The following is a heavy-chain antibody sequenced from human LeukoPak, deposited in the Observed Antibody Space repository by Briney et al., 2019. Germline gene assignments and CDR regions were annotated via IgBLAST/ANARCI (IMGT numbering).Heavy chain of an antibody. V-gene: IGHV3-15*01. Sequence: GGSLRLSCAASGFTFSYAWMTWVRQTPGKGLEWVGRIKSKTDGGGTDYAAPVKGRFTISRDDSKTTLYLQMNSLKTEDTAVYYCTTDAKDYGDYGDFDYWGQGTLVTVSS. J-gene: IGHJ4*02. CDR2: IKSKTDGGGT. CDR3: TTDAKDYGDYGDFDY. CDR1: GFTFSYAW. D-gene: IGHD4-17*01.